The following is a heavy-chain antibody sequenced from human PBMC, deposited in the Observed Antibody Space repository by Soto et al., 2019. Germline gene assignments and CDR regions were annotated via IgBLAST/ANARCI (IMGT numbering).Heavy chain of an antibody. J-gene: IGHJ6*02. V-gene: IGHV1-18*01. CDR1: GYTFTSHG. CDR2: ISTYNGNT. Sequence: ASVKVSCKASGYTFTSHGITWVRQAPGQGLEWMGWISTYNGNTNYAQKLQGRVTLTTDTSTSTAYMELRSLRSDDAAVYYCAWGASCTSTSCYDYFHYGMDVWGQGTTVTVSS. D-gene: IGHD2-2*01. CDR3: AWGASCTSTSCYDYFHYGMDV.